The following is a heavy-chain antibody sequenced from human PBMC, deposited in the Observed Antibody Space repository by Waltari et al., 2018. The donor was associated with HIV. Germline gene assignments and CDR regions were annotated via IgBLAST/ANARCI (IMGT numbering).Heavy chain of an antibody. CDR3: ARVDNRRLVVYGMDV. V-gene: IGHV3-48*03. J-gene: IGHJ6*02. CDR2: ISSSGSTI. Sequence: EVQLVESGGGLVQPGGSLRLPCAASGFTFSSYEMNWVGQAPGKGLEWVSYISSSGSTIYYADSVKGRFTISRDNAKNSLYLQMNSLRAEDTAVYYCARVDNRRLVVYGMDVWGQGTTVTVSS. D-gene: IGHD2-2*03. CDR1: GFTFSSYE.